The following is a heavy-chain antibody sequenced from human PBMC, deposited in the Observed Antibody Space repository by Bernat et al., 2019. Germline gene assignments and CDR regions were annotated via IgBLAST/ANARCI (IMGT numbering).Heavy chain of an antibody. D-gene: IGHD3-10*01. CDR1: GFTFDDYA. CDR2: ISWNSGSI. Sequence: VQLVESGGGLVQPGRSLRLSCAASGFTFDDYAMHWVRQAPGKGLEWVSGISWNSGSIGYADSVKGRFTISRDNAKNSLYLQMNSLRAEDTALYYCAKDHGSGRIYYYYMDVWGKGTTVTVSS. CDR3: AKDHGSGRIYYYYMDV. V-gene: IGHV3-9*01. J-gene: IGHJ6*03.